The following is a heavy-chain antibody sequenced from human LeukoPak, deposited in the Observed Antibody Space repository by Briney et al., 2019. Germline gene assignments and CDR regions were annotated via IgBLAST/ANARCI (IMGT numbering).Heavy chain of an antibody. J-gene: IGHJ5*02. CDR1: GDSISSSNYF. V-gene: IGHV4-39*07. CDR3: ARGGITSLLNWFDP. D-gene: IGHD3-16*01. CDR2: MFYYGST. Sequence: SETLSLTCAVSGDSISSSNYFWGWIRQPPGKGLEWIGSMFYYGSTYYNASLKSRVTISLDTSKKQFSLKLRSVTAADTAVYHCARGGITSLLNWFDPWGQGILVTVSS.